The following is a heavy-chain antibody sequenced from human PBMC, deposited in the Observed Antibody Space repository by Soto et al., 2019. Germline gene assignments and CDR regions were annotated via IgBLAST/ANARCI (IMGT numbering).Heavy chain of an antibody. D-gene: IGHD3-10*01. V-gene: IGHV1-3*01. CDR1: GYIFTAYS. Sequence: GASVKVSCKASGYIFTAYSIHWVRQAPGQRLEWVRWVIAGKGDTDYSQKFQGRVTITRDTYANTAYMELYSLRSEDTAVYYCARENPPQRGSYYDSWGQGTLVTV. J-gene: IGHJ5*01. CDR2: VIAGKGDT. CDR3: ARENPPQRGSYYDS.